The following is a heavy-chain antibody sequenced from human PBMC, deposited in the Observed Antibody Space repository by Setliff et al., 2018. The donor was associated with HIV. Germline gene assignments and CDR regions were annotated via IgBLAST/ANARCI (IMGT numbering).Heavy chain of an antibody. CDR3: ASRTEVRGVTPREFRYFQH. CDR1: GGTFSSYV. V-gene: IGHV1-69*10. D-gene: IGHD3-10*01. J-gene: IGHJ1*01. CDR2: IIPILGIA. Sequence: GASVKVSCKASGGTFSSYVISWVRQAPGQGLEWMGGIIPILGIANYAQKFQGRVTITADKFTSTAYMELSSLRSEDTAVYYCASRTEVRGVTPREFRYFQHWGQGTLVTVSS.